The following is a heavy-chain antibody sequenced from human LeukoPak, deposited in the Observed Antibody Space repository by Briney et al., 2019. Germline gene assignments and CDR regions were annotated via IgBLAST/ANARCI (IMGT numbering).Heavy chain of an antibody. CDR2: ICPGDSDT. Sequence: GESLKISCKGSGYSFTSYWIGWVRQMPGKGLEWMGIICPGDSDTRYSPSFQGQVTISADKSISTAYLQWSSLKASDTAMYYCARPQATAVVSRGASDIWGQGTMVTVSS. J-gene: IGHJ3*02. CDR3: ARPQATAVVSRGASDI. D-gene: IGHD5/OR15-5a*01. CDR1: GYSFTSYW. V-gene: IGHV5-51*01.